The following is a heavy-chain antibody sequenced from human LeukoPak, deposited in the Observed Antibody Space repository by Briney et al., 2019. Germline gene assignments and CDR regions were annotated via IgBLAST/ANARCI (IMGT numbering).Heavy chain of an antibody. V-gene: IGHV3-30*04. J-gene: IGHJ6*02. CDR2: ISYDGSNK. CDR3: ARAPRYPFGESYYYYGMDV. CDR1: GFTFSSYA. Sequence: GGSLRLSCAASGFTFSSYAMRWVRQAPGKGLEWVAVISYDGSNKYYADSVKGRFTISRDNSKNTLYLQMNSLRAEDTAVYYCARAPRYPFGESYYYYGMDVWGQGTTVTVSS. D-gene: IGHD3-10*01.